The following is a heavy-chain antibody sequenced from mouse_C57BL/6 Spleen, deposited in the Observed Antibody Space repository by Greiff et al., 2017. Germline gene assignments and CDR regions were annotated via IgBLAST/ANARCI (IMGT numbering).Heavy chain of an antibody. J-gene: IGHJ2*01. CDR3: AIAGWDGFDY. CDR2: IHPSDSDT. D-gene: IGHD4-1*01. CDR1: GYTFTSYW. V-gene: IGHV1-74*01. Sequence: QVQLQQPGAELVKPGASVKVSCKASGYTFTSYWMHWVKQRPGQGLEWIGRIHPSDSDTNYNQKFKGKDTLTVDKSSSTDYMQLRSLTSEDSSVYYCAIAGWDGFDYWGQGTTLTVSS.